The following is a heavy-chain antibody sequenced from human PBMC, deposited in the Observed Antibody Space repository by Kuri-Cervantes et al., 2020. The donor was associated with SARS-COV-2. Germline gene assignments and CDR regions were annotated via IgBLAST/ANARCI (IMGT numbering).Heavy chain of an antibody. D-gene: IGHD6-13*01. V-gene: IGHV6-1*01. Sequence: SQTLSLTCAISGDSVSSNSAAWNWIRQSPSRGLEWLGRTYYGSKWYNDYAVSVKSRITINPDTSKNQFSLQLNSVTPEDTAVYYCARSPRGDDSSSWYRALAGNLNWFDPWGQGTLVTVSS. CDR3: ARSPRGDDSSSWYRALAGNLNWFDP. CDR1: GDSVSSNSAA. CDR2: TYYGSKWYN. J-gene: IGHJ5*02.